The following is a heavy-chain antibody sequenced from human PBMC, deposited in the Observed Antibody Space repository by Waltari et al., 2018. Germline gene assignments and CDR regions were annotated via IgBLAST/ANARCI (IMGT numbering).Heavy chain of an antibody. J-gene: IGHJ6*03. D-gene: IGHD2-15*01. V-gene: IGHV4-4*07. CDR3: ARELGGGSSYYYYYYYMDV. Sequence: QVQLQESGPGLVKPSETLSLTCTVSGGSISSYYWSWIRQPAGKGLEWIGRIYTSGSTNYNPSLKSRVTMSVDTSKNQFSLKLSSVTAADTAVYYCARELGGGSSYYYYYYYMDVWCKGTTVTISS. CDR2: IYTSGST. CDR1: GGSISSYY.